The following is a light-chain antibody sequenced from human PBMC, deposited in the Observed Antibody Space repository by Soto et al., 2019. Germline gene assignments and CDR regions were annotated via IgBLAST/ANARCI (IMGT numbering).Light chain of an antibody. V-gene: IGKV3D-20*02. Sequence: EIVLTQSLGTLSLSPGERATLSCRASQSVSSSYLAWYQQKPGQAPRLLIYGASSRATGIPDRFSGSGSGTDFTLTISRLEPEDFAVYYCQHRRNWPGTFGQGTKVDIK. CDR1: QSVSSSY. CDR2: GAS. J-gene: IGKJ1*01. CDR3: QHRRNWPGT.